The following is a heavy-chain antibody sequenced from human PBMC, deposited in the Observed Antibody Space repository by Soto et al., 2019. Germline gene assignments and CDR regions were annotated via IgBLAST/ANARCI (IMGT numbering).Heavy chain of an antibody. D-gene: IGHD3-16*01. CDR3: AHKGGGDRILDY. J-gene: IGHJ4*02. V-gene: IGHV2-5*02. Sequence: QITLKESGPTLVKPTQTLTLTCTFSGFSLSTSGVGVGWIRQPPGKALEWLALIYWDDDKRYSPSLKSRLTITKDTPKNQVVLTMTNMDPVDTATYYCAHKGGGDRILDYWGQGTLVTVSS. CDR2: IYWDDDK. CDR1: GFSLSTSGVG.